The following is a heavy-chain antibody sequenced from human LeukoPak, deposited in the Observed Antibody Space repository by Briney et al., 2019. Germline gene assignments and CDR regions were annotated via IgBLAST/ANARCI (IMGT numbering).Heavy chain of an antibody. D-gene: IGHD3-3*01. J-gene: IGHJ5*02. Sequence: GGSLRLSCAASGFTFSSYWMHWVRQAPGKGLVWVSRINSDGSSTSYADSVKGRFTISRDNAKNTLYLQMNSLRAEDTAVYYCARDGTYYDFWSGYPDNWFDPWGQGTLVTVSS. CDR1: GFTFSSYW. V-gene: IGHV3-74*01. CDR2: INSDGSST. CDR3: ARDGTYYDFWSGYPDNWFDP.